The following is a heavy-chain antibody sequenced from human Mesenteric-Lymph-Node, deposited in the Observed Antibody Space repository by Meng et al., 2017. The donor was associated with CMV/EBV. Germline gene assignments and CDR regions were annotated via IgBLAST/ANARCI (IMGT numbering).Heavy chain of an antibody. D-gene: IGHD3-10*01. V-gene: IGHV3-7*01. J-gene: IGHJ3*02. CDR2: IKYDGSEK. Sequence: GGSLRLSCGASGFTFSNSWMSWVRQAPGKGLEWVANIKYDGSEKYYVDSVKGRFTISRDNTKNLVFLQMNSLRVEDTAVYYCARRGDAFDIWGQGTMVTVSS. CDR1: GFTFSNSW. CDR3: ARRGDAFDI.